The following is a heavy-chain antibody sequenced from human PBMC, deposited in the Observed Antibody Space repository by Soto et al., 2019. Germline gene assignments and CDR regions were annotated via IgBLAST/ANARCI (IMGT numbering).Heavy chain of an antibody. D-gene: IGHD1-1*01. CDR3: AKGSTATTTRVDY. CDR1: GFTFSSYA. Sequence: EVQLLESGGGLVQTGGSLRLSCAASGFTFSSYAMNWVRQAPGKGLEWVSGISGGGGNTNYADSLKGRFTISRDNSKNPLYLQMNSLRVEDTAVYYCAKGSTATTTRVDYWGQGTLVTVSS. CDR2: ISGGGGNT. J-gene: IGHJ4*02. V-gene: IGHV3-23*01.